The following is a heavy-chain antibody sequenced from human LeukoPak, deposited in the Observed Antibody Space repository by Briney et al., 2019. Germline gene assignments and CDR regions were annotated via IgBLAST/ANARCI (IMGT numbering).Heavy chain of an antibody. V-gene: IGHV7-4-1*02. J-gene: IGHJ4*02. CDR1: GYTFNSHS. Sequence: GASVKVSCKASGYTFNSHSITWVRQAPGQGLEWLGWINADTGKPTYAQVFTGRFIFFFDKSVSTSYLQISSLTADDTVVYYCAREVVRFDYWGQGTLVAVSS. CDR3: AREVVRFDY. CDR2: INADTGKP. D-gene: IGHD6-6*01.